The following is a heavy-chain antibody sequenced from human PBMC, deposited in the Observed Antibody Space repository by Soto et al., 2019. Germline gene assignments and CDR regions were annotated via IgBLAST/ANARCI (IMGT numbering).Heavy chain of an antibody. CDR1: GFTFSSYA. J-gene: IGHJ4*02. CDR2: ISYDGSNK. D-gene: IGHD3-10*02. CDR3: ATGTLSVRGVGLDY. Sequence: SLIPSSSASGFTFSSYAMHWVRQAPGKGLEWVAVISYDGSNKYYAYSVKGRFTISRDNSKNTLYLQMNSLRAEDTAVYYCATGTLSVRGVGLDYWGQGTLVTVSS. V-gene: IGHV3-30-3*01.